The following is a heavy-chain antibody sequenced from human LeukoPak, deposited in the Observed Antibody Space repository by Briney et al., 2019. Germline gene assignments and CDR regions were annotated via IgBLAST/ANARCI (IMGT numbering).Heavy chain of an antibody. Sequence: SQTLSLTCTVSGGSIRSGGFYWSWIRQHPGKGLEWIGYIYYSGSAYYNPSLKSRLTLSVDTSKNQFSLKLSSVTAADTAVYYCARDLIAVVGAEYFQHWGQGTLVTVSS. CDR2: IYYSGSA. CDR1: GGSIRSGGFY. CDR3: ARDLIAVVGAEYFQH. J-gene: IGHJ1*01. D-gene: IGHD3-22*01. V-gene: IGHV4-31*03.